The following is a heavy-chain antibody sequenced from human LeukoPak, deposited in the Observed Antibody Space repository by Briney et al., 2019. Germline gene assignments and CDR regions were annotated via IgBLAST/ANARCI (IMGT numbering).Heavy chain of an antibody. CDR3: ARGGDYGSGNYGDWFDP. V-gene: IGHV4-4*02. D-gene: IGHD3-10*01. CDR2: VNLQGST. Sequence: SETLSLTCGVSGGSITNTNYWTWVRQPPGKGLEWIGEVNLQGSTNYNPSLMGRVAIAVDTSENHISLQLTSVTAADTAVYYCARGGDYGSGNYGDWFDPWGQGTLVTVSS. CDR1: GGSITNTNY. J-gene: IGHJ5*02.